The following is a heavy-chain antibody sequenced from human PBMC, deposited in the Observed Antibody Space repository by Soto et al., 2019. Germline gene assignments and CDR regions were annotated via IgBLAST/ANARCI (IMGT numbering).Heavy chain of an antibody. V-gene: IGHV4-59*01. J-gene: IGHJ6*02. CDR1: GGSISSYY. CDR3: ARDGLGYGMDV. D-gene: IGHD6-19*01. CDR2: IYYSGST. Sequence: PSETLSLTCTVSGGSISSYYWSWIRQPPGKGLEWIGYIYYSGSTNYNPSLKSRVTISVDTSKNQFSLKLSSVTAADTAVYYCARDGLGYGMDVWGQGTTVTSP.